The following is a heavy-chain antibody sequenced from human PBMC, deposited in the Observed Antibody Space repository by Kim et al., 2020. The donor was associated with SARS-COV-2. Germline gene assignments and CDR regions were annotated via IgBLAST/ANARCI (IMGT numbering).Heavy chain of an antibody. V-gene: IGHV4-34*01. Sequence: SETLSLTCAVYGGSFSGYYWSWIRQPPGKGLEWIGEINHSGSTNYNPSLKSRVTISVDTSKNQFSLKLSSVTAADTAVYYCAREGTMVRGVIIKNYYGMDVWGQGTTVTVSS. D-gene: IGHD3-10*01. CDR2: INHSGST. J-gene: IGHJ6*02. CDR3: AREGTMVRGVIIKNYYGMDV. CDR1: GGSFSGYY.